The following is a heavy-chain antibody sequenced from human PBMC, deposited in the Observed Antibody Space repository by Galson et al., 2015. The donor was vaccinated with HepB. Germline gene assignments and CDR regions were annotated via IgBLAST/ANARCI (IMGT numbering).Heavy chain of an antibody. CDR3: ARTGGIYYGSGSYYN. J-gene: IGHJ4*02. D-gene: IGHD3-10*01. Sequence: SLRLSCAASGFIFSDYYMDWVRQAPGKGLEWVARSRDKANSHTTDYAASVKGRFTISRDDSRNSLYLQMNSLKTDDTAVYYCARTGGIYYGSGSYYNWGQGTLVTVSS. CDR1: GFIFSDYY. V-gene: IGHV3-72*01. CDR2: SRDKANSHTT.